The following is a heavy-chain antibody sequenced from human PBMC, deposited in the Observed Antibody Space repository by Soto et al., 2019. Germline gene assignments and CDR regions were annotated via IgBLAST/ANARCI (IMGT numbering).Heavy chain of an antibody. J-gene: IGHJ4*02. CDR3: AKWPMFAVAVGDVCCFDS. V-gene: IGHV3-23*01. Sequence: EVQLLESGGGLVQPGGSLRLSCAASGFTFSSYAMSWVRQAPGKGLEWVSAISGSGGSTYYADSVEGRFTISKDNSKPTRYVQRICLGASDTAVYYCAKWPMFAVAVGDVCCFDSWGQGTLVAFSS. CDR2: ISGSGGST. CDR1: GFTFSSYA. D-gene: IGHD6-19*01.